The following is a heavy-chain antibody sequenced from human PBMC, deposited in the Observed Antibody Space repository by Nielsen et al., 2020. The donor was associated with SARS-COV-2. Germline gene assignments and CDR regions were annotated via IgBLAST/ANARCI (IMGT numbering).Heavy chain of an antibody. CDR2: IIPIFDTA. V-gene: IGHV1-69*01. CDR3: ATSRDGN. Sequence: WVRHAPGQGLEWMRGIIPIFDTANSAQKFQGRVTITADESTSTDYMELSSLRSEDTAVYYCATSRDGNWGQGTLVTVSS. D-gene: IGHD5-24*01. J-gene: IGHJ4*02.